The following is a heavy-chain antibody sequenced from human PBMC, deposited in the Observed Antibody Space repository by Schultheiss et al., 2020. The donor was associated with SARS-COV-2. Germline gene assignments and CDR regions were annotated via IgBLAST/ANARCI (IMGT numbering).Heavy chain of an antibody. CDR2: IYYTGIT. D-gene: IGHD3-10*01. CDR1: GSSISGYF. J-gene: IGHJ4*02. Sequence: SETLSLTCTVSGSSISGYFWTWIRQPPGKGLEQMGNIYYTGITKYSPSLKSRVTISVDTSKKQFSLRLGSVTAADTALYYCARAARVEQLFSVRGGHLDYWGRGTQVTVSS. V-gene: IGHV4-59*01. CDR3: ARAARVEQLFSVRGGHLDY.